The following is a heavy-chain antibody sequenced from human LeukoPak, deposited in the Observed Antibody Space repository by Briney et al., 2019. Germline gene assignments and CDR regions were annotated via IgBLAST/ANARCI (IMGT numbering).Heavy chain of an antibody. Sequence: SETLSLTCAVSGGSITSNNWWNWVRQPPGKGLEWIGETHHGGNTKYSPSLKSRLTISVDKSKNQFSLELSSVTAADTAMYYCVTFSTVVASPYDAFDIWGQGTMVTVSS. J-gene: IGHJ3*02. CDR2: THHGGNT. CDR3: VTFSTVVASPYDAFDI. V-gene: IGHV4-4*02. D-gene: IGHD2-15*01. CDR1: GGSITSNNW.